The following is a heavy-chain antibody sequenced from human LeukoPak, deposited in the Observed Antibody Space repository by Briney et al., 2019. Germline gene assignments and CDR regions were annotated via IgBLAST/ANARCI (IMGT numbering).Heavy chain of an antibody. J-gene: IGHJ5*02. CDR2: IYYSGST. CDR3: ARQSQGYCSSSSCHSWFDP. CDR1: GGSISSYY. D-gene: IGHD2-2*01. Sequence: SETLSLTCTVSGGSISSYYWNWSRQPPRKGLEWIGSIYYSGSTNYNPSLRSRVTMSLDTSKNQFSLKLSSVTAADTAVYSCARQSQGYCSSSSCHSWFDPWGQGTLVTVSS. V-gene: IGHV4-59*08.